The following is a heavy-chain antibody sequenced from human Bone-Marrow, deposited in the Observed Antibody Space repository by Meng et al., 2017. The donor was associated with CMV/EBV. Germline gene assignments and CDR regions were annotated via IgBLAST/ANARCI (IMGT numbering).Heavy chain of an antibody. CDR2: IFSNDEK. CDR1: GFSLSNARMG. D-gene: IGHD3-3*01. CDR3: ARTYDFWSGYYRYYFDY. Sequence: SGPTLVKPTETLTLTCTVSGFSLSNARMGVSWIRQPPGKALEWLAHIFSNDEKSYSTSLKSRLTISKDTSKSQVVLTMTNMDPVDTATYYCARTYDFWSGYYRYYFDYWGQATLATVSS. J-gene: IGHJ4*02. V-gene: IGHV2-26*01.